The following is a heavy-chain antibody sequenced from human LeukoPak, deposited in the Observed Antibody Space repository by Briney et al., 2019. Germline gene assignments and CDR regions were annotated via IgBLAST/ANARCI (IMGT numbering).Heavy chain of an antibody. V-gene: IGHV1-8*01. D-gene: IGHD3-3*01. CDR3: ARGYNRLYYGSFDY. Sequence: ASVKVSCKASGYTFTSYDINWVRQATGQGLEWMRWMNPNSGNTGYAQKFQGRVTMTRNTSISTAYMELSSLRSEDTAVYYCARGYNRLYYGSFDYWGQGTLVTVSS. CDR1: GYTFTSYD. CDR2: MNPNSGNT. J-gene: IGHJ4*02.